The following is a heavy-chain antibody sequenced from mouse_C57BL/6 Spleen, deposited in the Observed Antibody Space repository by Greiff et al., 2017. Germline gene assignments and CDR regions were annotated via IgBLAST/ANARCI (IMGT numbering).Heavy chain of an antibody. J-gene: IGHJ3*01. V-gene: IGHV3-6*01. CDR3: AREGYYDYALFAY. D-gene: IGHD2-4*01. CDR1: GYSITSGYY. Sequence: EVKLQESGPGLVKPSQSLSLTCSVTGYSITSGYYWNWIRQFPGNKLEWMGYISYDGSNNYNPSLKNRISITRDTSKNQFFLKLNSVTTEDTATYYCAREGYYDYALFAYWGQGTLVTVSA. CDR2: ISYDGSN.